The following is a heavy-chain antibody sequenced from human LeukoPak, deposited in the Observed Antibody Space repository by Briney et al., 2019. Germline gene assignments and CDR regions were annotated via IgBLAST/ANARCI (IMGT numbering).Heavy chain of an antibody. D-gene: IGHD1-1*01. CDR1: GFTFTTYA. Sequence: AGGSLRLSCAASGFTFTTYAMIWVRRAPGKGLEWVSGISGSGDATYYADSVKGRFTISRDNSGNTVYLQVKSLRADDTAVYYCARLSGTSGTTSRVLDSWGQGALVTVSS. J-gene: IGHJ4*02. V-gene: IGHV3-23*01. CDR3: ARLSGTSGTTSRVLDS. CDR2: ISGSGDAT.